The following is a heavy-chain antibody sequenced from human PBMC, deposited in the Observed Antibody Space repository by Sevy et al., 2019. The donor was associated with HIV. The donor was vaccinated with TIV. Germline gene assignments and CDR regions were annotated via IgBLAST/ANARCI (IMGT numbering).Heavy chain of an antibody. V-gene: IGHV3-7*01. CDR2: IKQDESET. CDR3: AREVGGFNWRPYYFDS. J-gene: IGHJ4*02. D-gene: IGHD2-15*01. CDR1: GFSFTDYW. Sequence: QLGGSLRLSCAASGFSFTDYWMSWVRQTPGKGLEWVATIKQDESETYYVDSVKGRFAISRDNGKNSVSLQMNGLRGEDTALYYCAREVGGFNWRPYYFDSWGQGTLVTVSS.